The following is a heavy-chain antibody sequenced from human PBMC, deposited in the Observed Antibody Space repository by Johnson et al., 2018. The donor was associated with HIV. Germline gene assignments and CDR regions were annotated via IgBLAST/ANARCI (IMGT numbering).Heavy chain of an antibody. CDR1: GFTFSSYD. Sequence: VQLVESGGGLVQPGGSLRLSCAASGFTFSSYDMHWVRQATGKGLEWVSAIGTAGDTYYPGSVKGRFTISRDNAKNSLYLQMNSLRAEDTAVYYCAKGGSAGAVAFDIWGQGTMVTVSS. D-gene: IGHD6-19*01. CDR2: IGTAGDT. V-gene: IGHV3-13*01. J-gene: IGHJ3*02. CDR3: AKGGSAGAVAFDI.